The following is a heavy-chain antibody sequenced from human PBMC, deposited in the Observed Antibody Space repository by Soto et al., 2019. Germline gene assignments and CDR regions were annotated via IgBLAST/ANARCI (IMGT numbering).Heavy chain of an antibody. CDR3: ASFGGSSGWYYFDY. CDR2: INAGNGNT. CDR1: GYTFTSYA. V-gene: IGHV1-3*01. D-gene: IGHD6-13*01. Sequence: QVQLVQSGAEVKKPGASVKVSCKASGYTFTSYAMHWVCQAPGQRLEWMGWINAGNGNTKYSQKFQGRVTITRDTSASTAYMELSSLRSEDTAVYYCASFGGSSGWYYFDYWGQGTLVTVSS. J-gene: IGHJ4*02.